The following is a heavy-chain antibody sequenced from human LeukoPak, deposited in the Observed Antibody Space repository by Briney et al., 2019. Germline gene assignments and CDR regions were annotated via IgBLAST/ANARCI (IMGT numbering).Heavy chain of an antibody. CDR2: ISYDGSNK. V-gene: IGHV3-30-3*01. J-gene: IGHJ6*03. D-gene: IGHD3-3*01. CDR1: GFTFSSYA. CDR3: ARESAMVFGVVTRGARGYYYYYMDV. Sequence: GRSLRLSCAASGFTFSSYAMHWVRQAPGKGLEWVAAISYDGSNKYYADSVKGRFTISRDNAKNSLYLQMNSLRAEDTALYHCARESAMVFGVVTRGARGYYYYYMDVWGKGTTVTVSS.